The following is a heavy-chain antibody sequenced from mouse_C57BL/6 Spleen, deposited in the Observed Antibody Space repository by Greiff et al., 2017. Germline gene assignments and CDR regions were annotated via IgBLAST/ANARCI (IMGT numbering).Heavy chain of an antibody. D-gene: IGHD2-3*01. J-gene: IGHJ2*01. CDR2: IYPGSGNT. Sequence: VKLMESGAELVRPGASVKLSCKASGYTFTDYYINWVKQRPGQGLEWIARIYPGSGNTYYNEKFKGKATLTAEKSSSTAYMQLSSLTSEDSAVYFCARGWLLIWGQGTTLTVSS. V-gene: IGHV1-76*01. CDR3: ARGWLLI. CDR1: GYTFTDYY.